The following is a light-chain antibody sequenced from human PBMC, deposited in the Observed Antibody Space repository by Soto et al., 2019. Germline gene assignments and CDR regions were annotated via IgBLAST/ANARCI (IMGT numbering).Light chain of an antibody. CDR2: SAS. CDR3: QQYYSYPRT. V-gene: IGKV1-39*01. J-gene: IGKJ3*01. CDR1: QSIAGY. Sequence: DIQMTQSPSSLSASVGDRVTITCRASQSIAGYLSWYQQRPGKAPKFLIYSASSLQRGVPSRFSGSGSGTDFSLTISCLQSEDFATYYCQQYYSYPRTFGPGTKVDIK.